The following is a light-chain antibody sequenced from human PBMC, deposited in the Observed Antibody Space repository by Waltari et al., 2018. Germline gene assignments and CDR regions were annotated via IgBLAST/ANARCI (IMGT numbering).Light chain of an antibody. CDR2: GNS. CDR3: QSYDSSLSGSV. CDR1: SSHLGAGYD. V-gene: IGLV1-40*01. J-gene: IGLJ2*01. Sequence: QSRLTQPPSVSGASGQEGTFSCTGSSSHLGAGYDVNWYQLLPGTAPKLLIYGNSKRPSGVPDRFAGSKSGTSASLAITGLQAEDEAGYYCQSYDSSLSGSVFGGGTKLTVL.